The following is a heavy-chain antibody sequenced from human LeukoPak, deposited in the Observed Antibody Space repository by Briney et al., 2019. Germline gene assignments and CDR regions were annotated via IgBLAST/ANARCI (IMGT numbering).Heavy chain of an antibody. CDR2: ISSSSSYI. CDR1: GFTFSSYS. J-gene: IGHJ4*02. V-gene: IGHV3-21*01. D-gene: IGHD2-2*01. CDR3: ARAPLGYCSSTSCCFDY. Sequence: PGGSLRLSCAASGFTFSSYSMNWVRQAPGKGLEWVSSISSSSSYIYYADSVKGRFTISRDNAKNSLYLQMNSLRAEDTAVYYCARAPLGYCSSTSCCFDYWGQGTLVTVSS.